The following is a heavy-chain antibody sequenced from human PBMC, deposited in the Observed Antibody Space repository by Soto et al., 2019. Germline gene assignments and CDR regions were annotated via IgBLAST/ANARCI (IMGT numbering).Heavy chain of an antibody. Sequence: GGSLRLSCAASGFTFSSYSMNWVRQAPGKGLEWVSYISSSSSTIYYADSVKGRFTISRDNAKNSLYLQMNSLRAEDTAVYYCASLGHSYYDFWSGYPFDYWGQGTLVTVSS. CDR2: ISSSSSTI. CDR1: GFTFSSYS. J-gene: IGHJ4*02. CDR3: ASLGHSYYDFWSGYPFDY. V-gene: IGHV3-48*01. D-gene: IGHD3-3*01.